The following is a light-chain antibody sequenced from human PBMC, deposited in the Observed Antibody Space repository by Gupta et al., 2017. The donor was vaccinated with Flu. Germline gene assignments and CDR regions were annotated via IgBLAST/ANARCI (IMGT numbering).Light chain of an antibody. CDR3: RSYTSSSTVI. J-gene: IGLJ2*01. V-gene: IGLV2-14*01. CDR1: SSDVGLYNY. Sequence: QSALTQPASVSGSPGQSITISCTGTSSDVGLYNYVSWYQHQPGKAPQLMIYEVSERPSGVSDRFSGSKSGNTASLTISGLQPEDEADYYCRSYTSSSTVIFGGGTKLTVL. CDR2: EVS.